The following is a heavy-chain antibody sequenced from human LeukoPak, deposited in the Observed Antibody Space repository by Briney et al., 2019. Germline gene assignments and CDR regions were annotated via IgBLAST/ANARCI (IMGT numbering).Heavy chain of an antibody. J-gene: IGHJ5*02. CDR3: ATDMYYDFWSGPNWFDP. CDR1: RGSIRRSY. V-gene: IGHV4-4*07. Sequence: PSRTLSLTCTVSRGSIRRSYWSWIPHPAAHGLDWLRRIYTSGSTNYNPSLKSRVTMSVDTSTNQFSLKLSSLTPAATAVYYCATDMYYDFWSGPNWFDPWGQGTLVTVSS. CDR2: IYTSGST. D-gene: IGHD3-3*01.